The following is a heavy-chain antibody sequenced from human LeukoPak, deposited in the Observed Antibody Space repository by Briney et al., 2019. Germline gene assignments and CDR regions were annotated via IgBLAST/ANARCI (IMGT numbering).Heavy chain of an antibody. CDR2: IDHRGDT. V-gene: IGHV4-34*01. Sequence: SETLSLTCAVYGGSFSRYYWSWIRQSPRKGVEWIAEIDHRGDTNYNPPVKSRVTISVDTSKNQFSLKVRSLSAADTALYYCARGATISETGYFDFWGQGTLVTVSS. CDR3: ARGATISETGYFDF. J-gene: IGHJ4*03. CDR1: GGSFSRYY. D-gene: IGHD5-24*01.